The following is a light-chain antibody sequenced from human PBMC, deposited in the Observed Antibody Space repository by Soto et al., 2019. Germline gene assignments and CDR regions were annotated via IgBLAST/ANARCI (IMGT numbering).Light chain of an antibody. Sequence: EIVMTQSRATLSVSPGERATLSCRASQSVSSNLAWYQQKPGQAPRLLIYGASTRATGIPARFSGSGSGTEFTLTISSLQSEDFAVYYCQQYNNWPLTFGGGTKVEL. V-gene: IGKV3-15*01. J-gene: IGKJ4*01. CDR3: QQYNNWPLT. CDR1: QSVSSN. CDR2: GAS.